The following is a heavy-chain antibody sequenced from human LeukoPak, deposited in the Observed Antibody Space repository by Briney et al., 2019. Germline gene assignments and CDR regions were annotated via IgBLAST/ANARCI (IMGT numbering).Heavy chain of an antibody. D-gene: IGHD4-11*01. CDR3: ARGGRDYSNYWFDP. Sequence: PGGSLRLSCAASGFSVSSNYMSWVRQAPGKGLEWVSVLYSGGSAYYADSVKGRFTISRDSSKNTLYLQMSSLRAEDTAVYFCARGGRDYSNYWFDPWGQGILVTVSS. CDR1: GFSVSSNY. J-gene: IGHJ5*02. CDR2: LYSGGSA. V-gene: IGHV3-53*01.